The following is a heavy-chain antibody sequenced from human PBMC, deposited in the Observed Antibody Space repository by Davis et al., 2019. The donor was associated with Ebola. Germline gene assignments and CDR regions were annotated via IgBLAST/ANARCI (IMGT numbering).Heavy chain of an antibody. CDR2: ISGSGTST. Sequence: GESLKISCAASGVYRMSWVRQAPGRGLEWVSAISGSGTSTYYADSVKGRFTISRDNAKNSLYLQMDSLRAEDTAVYYCARASRFLEWLINYWGQGTLVTVSS. CDR1: GVYR. D-gene: IGHD3-3*01. V-gene: IGHV3-21*01. J-gene: IGHJ4*02. CDR3: ARASRFLEWLINY.